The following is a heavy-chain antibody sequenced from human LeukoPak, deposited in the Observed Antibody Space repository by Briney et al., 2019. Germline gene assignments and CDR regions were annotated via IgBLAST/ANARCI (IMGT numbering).Heavy chain of an antibody. Sequence: GGSLRLSCVGSGFTFSSYWMHWVRQGPGKGLEWVSRISIDGSTTTYADSVKGRFTISRDNAKNTAYLQLHSLGAEDTAVYYCARDLLKFREQQLVIWGQGTLVTVAS. CDR2: ISIDGSTT. CDR3: ARDLLKFREQQLVI. V-gene: IGHV3-74*01. J-gene: IGHJ4*02. D-gene: IGHD6-13*01. CDR1: GFTFSSYW.